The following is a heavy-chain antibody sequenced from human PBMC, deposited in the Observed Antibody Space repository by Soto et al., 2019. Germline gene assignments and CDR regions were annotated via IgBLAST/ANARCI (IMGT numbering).Heavy chain of an antibody. CDR1: GGSVSSGSYY. J-gene: IGHJ6*02. CDR3: AREGTYCSGGSCYAGYYYYGMDV. D-gene: IGHD2-15*01. Sequence: SETLSLTCTVSGGSVSSGSYYWSWIRQPPGKGLEWIGYIYYSGSTNYNPSLKSRVTISVDTSKNQFSLKLSSVTAADTAVYYCAREGTYCSGGSCYAGYYYYGMDVWGQGTTVTVSS. CDR2: IYYSGST. V-gene: IGHV4-61*01.